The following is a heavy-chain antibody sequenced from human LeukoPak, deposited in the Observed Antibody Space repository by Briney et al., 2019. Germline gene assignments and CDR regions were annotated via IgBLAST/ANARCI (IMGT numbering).Heavy chain of an antibody. J-gene: IGHJ4*02. V-gene: IGHV3-21*01. CDR1: GFTFSSYS. Sequence: GGSLRLSCAASGFTFSSYSMNWVRQAPGKGLEWVSSISSSSSYIYYADSVKGRFTISRDNAKNSLYLQMNSLRAEDTAVYYXXXXXXXXXXXXLHRLFDYWGRGTLVTVSS. CDR3: XXXXXXXXXXXLHRLFDY. CDR2: ISSSSSYI.